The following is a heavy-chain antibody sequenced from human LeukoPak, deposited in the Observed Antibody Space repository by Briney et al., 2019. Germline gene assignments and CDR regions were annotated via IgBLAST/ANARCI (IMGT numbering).Heavy chain of an antibody. CDR2: ISSTSSYI. CDR3: AKDISPSIAVAGIDY. D-gene: IGHD6-19*01. Sequence: GGSLRLSCAASGFTFSSDNMNWVRQAPGKGLEWVSSISSTSSYIYYADSVKGRFTISRDNAKNSLYLQMNSLRAEDTALYYCAKDISPSIAVAGIDYWGQGTLVTVSS. V-gene: IGHV3-21*04. CDR1: GFTFSSDN. J-gene: IGHJ4*02.